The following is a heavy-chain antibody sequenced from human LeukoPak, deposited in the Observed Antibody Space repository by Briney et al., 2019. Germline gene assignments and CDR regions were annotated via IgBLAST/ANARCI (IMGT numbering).Heavy chain of an antibody. D-gene: IGHD3-3*01. J-gene: IGHJ4*02. CDR1: GYTFTSYY. V-gene: IGHV1-46*01. Sequence: ASVKVSCKASGYTFTSYYMHWVRQAPGQGLEWMGIINPSGGSTSYAQKFQGRVTITRNTSISTAYMELSSLRSEDTAVYYCARGRITIFGVIGVYWGQGALVTVSS. CDR2: INPSGGST. CDR3: ARGRITIFGVIGVY.